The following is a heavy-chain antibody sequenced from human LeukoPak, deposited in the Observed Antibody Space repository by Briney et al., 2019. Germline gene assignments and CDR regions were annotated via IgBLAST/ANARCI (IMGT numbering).Heavy chain of an antibody. D-gene: IGHD2/OR15-2a*01. CDR1: GFTFSSYW. Sequence: GGSLRLSCAASGFTFSSYWMNWARQAPGKGLEWVGRTRNKANSYTTEYAASVKGRFTISRDDPKSSLSLQMDSLKIEDTAVYYCAKTLYVSGRYYFDYWGQGALVTVSS. CDR2: TRNKANSYTT. V-gene: IGHV3-72*01. J-gene: IGHJ4*02. CDR3: AKTLYVSGRYYFDY.